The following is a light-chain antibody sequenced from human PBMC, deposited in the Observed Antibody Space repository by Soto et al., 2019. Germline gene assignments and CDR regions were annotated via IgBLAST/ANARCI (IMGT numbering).Light chain of an antibody. V-gene: IGKV1-9*01. CDR1: QDVSRS. CDR3: QQLWNYHLT. CDR2: AAS. Sequence: DTQLTQSPSFLSASVGDRVTIGCRASQDVSRSVGWYQQKPGTAPKLLISAASTLNSGVPSRFSGSGSGTDFTLTISSLQPADVESYYCQQLWNYHLTFGAGRKVDI. J-gene: IGKJ4*01.